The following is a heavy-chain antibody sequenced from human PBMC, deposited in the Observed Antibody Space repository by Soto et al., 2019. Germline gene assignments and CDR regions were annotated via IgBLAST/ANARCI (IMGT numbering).Heavy chain of an antibody. CDR2: ISAYNGNT. CDR3: ARLYCSGGSCYSGDDY. CDR1: GYTFTSYG. V-gene: IGHV1-18*01. D-gene: IGHD2-15*01. Sequence: QVQLVQSGAEVKKPGASVKVSCKASGYTFTSYGISWVRQAPGQGLEWMGWISAYNGNTNYAQKLQGRVTMTTDTSTSTAYIELRSLRSDDTAVYYCARLYCSGGSCYSGDDYWGQGTLVTVSS. J-gene: IGHJ4*02.